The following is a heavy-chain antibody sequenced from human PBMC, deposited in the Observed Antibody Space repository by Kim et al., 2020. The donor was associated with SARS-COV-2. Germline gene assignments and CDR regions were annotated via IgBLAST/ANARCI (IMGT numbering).Heavy chain of an antibody. CDR1: GFTFSSYS. J-gene: IGHJ4*02. V-gene: IGHV3-48*02. Sequence: GGSLRLSCAASGFTFSSYSMNWVRQAPGKGLEWVSYISSSSSTIYYADSVKGRFTISRDNAKNSLYLQMNSLRDEDTAVYYCARDEKEQTEAYDYYDNHRWEYYFDYWGQGTLVTVSS. CDR2: ISSSSSTI. CDR3: ARDEKEQTEAYDYYDNHRWEYYFDY. D-gene: IGHD3-22*01.